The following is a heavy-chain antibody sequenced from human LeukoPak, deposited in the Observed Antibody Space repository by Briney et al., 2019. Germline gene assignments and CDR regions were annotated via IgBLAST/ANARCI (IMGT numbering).Heavy chain of an antibody. V-gene: IGHV4-39*01. CDR2: IYYSGST. CDR1: GGSISSSSYY. D-gene: IGHD3-3*01. Sequence: SETLSLTCTVSGGSISSSSYYWGWIRQPPGKGLEWIGSIYYSGSTYYNPSLKSRVTISVDTSKNQFSLKLSSVTAADTAVYYCARHPDDFWSGYYRGIDYWSQGTLVTVSS. J-gene: IGHJ4*02. CDR3: ARHPDDFWSGYYRGIDY.